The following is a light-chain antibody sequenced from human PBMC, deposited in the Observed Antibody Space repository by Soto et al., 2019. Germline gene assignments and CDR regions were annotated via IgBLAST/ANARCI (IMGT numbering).Light chain of an antibody. CDR1: SSNIGAGYD. Sequence: QSVLTQHPSVSGAPGQRVTISCTGSSSNIGAGYDVHWYQHLPGTAPKLLIYGNHNRPSGVPDRFSGSKSGTSASLAITGLQAEDEADYYCQSYDSSLSALVFGGGTKLTVL. CDR3: QSYDSSLSALV. J-gene: IGLJ2*01. CDR2: GNH. V-gene: IGLV1-40*01.